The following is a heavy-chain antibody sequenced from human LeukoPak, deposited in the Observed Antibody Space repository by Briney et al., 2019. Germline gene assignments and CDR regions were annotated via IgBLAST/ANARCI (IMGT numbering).Heavy chain of an antibody. CDR2: IYSGGST. Sequence: GGSLRLSCAASGFTVSSNYMSWVRQAPGKGLEWVSVIYSGGSTYYADSVKGRFTISRDNSKNTLYLQMNSLRVEDTAVYYCARVVAVAGNGDAFDIWGQGTMVTVSS. J-gene: IGHJ3*02. D-gene: IGHD6-19*01. CDR3: ARVVAVAGNGDAFDI. CDR1: GFTVSSNY. V-gene: IGHV3-53*01.